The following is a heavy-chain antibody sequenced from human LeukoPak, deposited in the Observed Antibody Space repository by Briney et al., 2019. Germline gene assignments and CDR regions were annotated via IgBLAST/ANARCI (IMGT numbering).Heavy chain of an antibody. CDR1: GYTFTSNG. J-gene: IGHJ4*02. V-gene: IGHV1-18*01. D-gene: IGHD3-16*02. Sequence: ASVNLSCNSSGYTFTSNGNTWVRHPPAQGIERMGLISAYNGNTDYAQTLQGRVTMTTDTSTTTAYMELRSLRSDDTAVYYCARDRDYVWGSYRHTPEYWGQGTLVTVSS. CDR2: ISAYNGNT. CDR3: ARDRDYVWGSYRHTPEY.